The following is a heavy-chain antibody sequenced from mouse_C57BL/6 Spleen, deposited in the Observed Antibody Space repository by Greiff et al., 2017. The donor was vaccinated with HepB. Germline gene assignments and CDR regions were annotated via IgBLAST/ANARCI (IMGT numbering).Heavy chain of an antibody. D-gene: IGHD1-1*01. J-gene: IGHJ2*01. CDR2: IDPRSGNT. CDR3: AREGIIFGSSYDY. V-gene: IGHV1-81*01. Sequence: VQLQQSGAELARPGASVKLSCKASGYTFTSYGISWVKQRTGQGLEWIGEIDPRSGNTYYNEKFKGKATLTADKSSSTAYMELRSLTSEDSAVYFCAREGIIFGSSYDYWGQGTTLTVSS. CDR1: GYTFTSYG.